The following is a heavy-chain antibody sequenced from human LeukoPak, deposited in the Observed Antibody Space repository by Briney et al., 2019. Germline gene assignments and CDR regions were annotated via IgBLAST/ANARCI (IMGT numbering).Heavy chain of an antibody. CDR1: GGSISSGGYY. CDR3: ARETTTDGSPFDY. V-gene: IGHV4-31*03. J-gene: IGHJ4*02. Sequence: SETLSLTCTVSGGSISSGGYYWSWIRQHPGKGLEWIGYIYYSGSTYYNPSLKSRVTISVDTSKNQFSLKLSSVTAADTAVYHCARETTTDGSPFDYWGQGTLVTVSS. D-gene: IGHD1-26*01. CDR2: IYYSGST.